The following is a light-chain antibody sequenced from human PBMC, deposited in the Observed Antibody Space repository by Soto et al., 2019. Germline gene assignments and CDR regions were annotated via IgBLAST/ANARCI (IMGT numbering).Light chain of an antibody. CDR1: SSDVGAYNY. Sequence: QSALTQPASVSGSPGQSITVSCTGTSSDVGAYNYVSWYQQEPGKAPKLMIYAVNKRPSGVPDRFSGSKSGNTASLTVSGLRAADEADYFCSSYAGGNNIMVFGGGTKLTVL. CDR2: AVN. J-gene: IGLJ2*01. V-gene: IGLV2-8*01. CDR3: SSYAGGNNIMV.